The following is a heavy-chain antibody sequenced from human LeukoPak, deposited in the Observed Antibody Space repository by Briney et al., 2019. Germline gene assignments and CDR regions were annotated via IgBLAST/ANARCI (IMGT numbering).Heavy chain of an antibody. Sequence: PSETLSLTCAVYGGSFSGYYWSWIRQPPGKGLEWIGEINHSGSTNYNPSLKSRVTISVDTSKNQFSLKLSSVTAADTAVYYCARCSYDSSGYYHYYFDYWGQGTLVTVSS. V-gene: IGHV4-34*01. D-gene: IGHD3-22*01. J-gene: IGHJ4*02. CDR1: GGSFSGYY. CDR3: ARCSYDSSGYYHYYFDY. CDR2: INHSGST.